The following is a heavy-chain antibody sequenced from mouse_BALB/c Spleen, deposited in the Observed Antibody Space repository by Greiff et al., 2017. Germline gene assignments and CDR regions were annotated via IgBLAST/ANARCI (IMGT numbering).Heavy chain of an antibody. Sequence: VQLQQSGAELVKPGASVKLSCTASGFNIKDTYMHWVKQRPEQGLEWIGRIDPANGNTKYDPKFQGKATITADTSSNTAYLQLSSLTSEDTAVYYCARSDDGRRFDYWGQGTTLTVSS. D-gene: IGHD1-2*01. CDR3: ARSDDGRRFDY. J-gene: IGHJ2*01. CDR2: IDPANGNT. V-gene: IGHV14-3*02. CDR1: GFNIKDTY.